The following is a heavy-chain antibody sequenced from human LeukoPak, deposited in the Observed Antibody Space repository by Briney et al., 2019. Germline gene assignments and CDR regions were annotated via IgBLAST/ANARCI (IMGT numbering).Heavy chain of an antibody. CDR3: AKDINSGSLDY. D-gene: IGHD1-26*01. J-gene: IGHJ4*02. CDR1: RFTFSSYW. V-gene: IGHV3-7*03. CDR2: IKQDGSEK. Sequence: GGSLTLSCAASRFTFSSYWMSWIRQAPGKGLEWVANIKQDGSEKYYVDSVKGRFTISRDNAKNSLYLQMNSLRAEDTALYYCAKDINSGSLDYWGQGTLVTVSS.